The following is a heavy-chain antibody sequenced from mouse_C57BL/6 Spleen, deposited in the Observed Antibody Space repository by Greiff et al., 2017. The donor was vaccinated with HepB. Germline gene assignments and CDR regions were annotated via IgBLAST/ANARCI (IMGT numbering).Heavy chain of an antibody. J-gene: IGHJ1*03. V-gene: IGHV1-55*01. CDR2: IYPGSGST. D-gene: IGHD4-1*01. CDR3: ARNREENWDGGGWYFDV. Sequence: QVQLKQPGAELVKPGASVKMSCKASGYTFTSYWITWVKQRPGQGLEWIGDIYPGSGSTNYNEKFKSKATLTVDTSSSTAYMQLSSLTSEDSAVYDCARNREENWDGGGWYFDVWGTGTTVTVSS. CDR1: GYTFTSYW.